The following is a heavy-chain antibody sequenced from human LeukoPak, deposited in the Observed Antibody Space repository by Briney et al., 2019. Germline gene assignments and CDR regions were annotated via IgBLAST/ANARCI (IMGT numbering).Heavy chain of an antibody. CDR3: ATARGATNYYYYMDV. D-gene: IGHD1-26*01. CDR1: GFTFSDHY. Sequence: GGSLRLSCAASGFTFSDHYMDWVRQAPGKGLEWVGRTRNKAKSYTTEYAASVKGRFTISRDDSKNSLYLQMNSLKTEDTAVYYCATARGATNYYYYMDVWSKGTTVTVSS. CDR2: TRNKAKSYTT. J-gene: IGHJ6*03. V-gene: IGHV3-72*01.